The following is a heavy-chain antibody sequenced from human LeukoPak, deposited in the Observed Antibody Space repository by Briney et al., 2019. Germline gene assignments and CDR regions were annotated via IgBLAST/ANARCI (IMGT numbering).Heavy chain of an antibody. J-gene: IGHJ6*03. Sequence: PGGSLRLSCAASGFTFSDYYMSWIRQAPGKGLEWVAFIRYDGSNKYYADSVKGRFTISRDNSKNTLYLQMNSLRAEDTAVYYCAKVLPPNCSSTSCQPREFYYYMDVWGKGTTVTVSS. CDR3: AKVLPPNCSSTSCQPREFYYYMDV. CDR1: GFTFSDYY. V-gene: IGHV3-30*02. CDR2: IRYDGSNK. D-gene: IGHD2-2*01.